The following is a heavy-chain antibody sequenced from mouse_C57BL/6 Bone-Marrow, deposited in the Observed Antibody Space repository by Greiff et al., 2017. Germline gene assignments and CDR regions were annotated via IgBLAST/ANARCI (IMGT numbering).Heavy chain of an antibody. CDR2: IHPNSGST. J-gene: IGHJ2*01. CDR1: GYTFTSYW. D-gene: IGHD2-1*01. Sequence: QVQLQQPGAELVKPGASVTLSCKASGYTFTSYWMHWVKQRPGQGLEWIGMIHPNSGSTNYNEKFKSKATLTVDKSSSTAYMQLSSLTSEDSAVYYCAREKSYGNYYFDYWGQGTTLTVSS. V-gene: IGHV1-64*01. CDR3: AREKSYGNYYFDY.